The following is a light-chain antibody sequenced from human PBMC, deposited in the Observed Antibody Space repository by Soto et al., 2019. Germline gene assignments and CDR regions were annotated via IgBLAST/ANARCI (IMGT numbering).Light chain of an antibody. V-gene: IGLV2-14*03. CDR2: DVS. CDR1: SADIGAFNY. J-gene: IGLJ2*01. Sequence: QSVLTQPASVSGSPGQSITISCAGTSADIGAFNYVSWYQHHPGKAPKLLIYDVSDRPSGVSTRFSASKSANTASLTISGLRADDEADYYCSSYSTSSALVFGGGTKVTVL. CDR3: SSYSTSSALV.